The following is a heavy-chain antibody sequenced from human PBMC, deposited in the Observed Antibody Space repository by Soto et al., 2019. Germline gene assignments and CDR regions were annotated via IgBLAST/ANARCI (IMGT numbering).Heavy chain of an antibody. V-gene: IGHV3-23*01. CDR2: ISARGDII. J-gene: IGHJ4*02. CDR3: AKDSGDGAY. CDR1: GFSFSTYA. D-gene: IGHD6-19*01. Sequence: EVQLLESGGGLIQPGGSLRLSCAASGFSFSTYAMSWVRQAPGKGLEWVSTISARGDIIYYADSVKGRFTISRDNSRNTLYLQMKSLRAEATAIYYCAKDSGDGAYWGRGTLVTVSS.